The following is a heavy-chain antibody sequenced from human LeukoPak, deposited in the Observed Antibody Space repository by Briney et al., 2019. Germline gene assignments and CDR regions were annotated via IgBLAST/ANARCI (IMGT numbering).Heavy chain of an antibody. J-gene: IGHJ6*02. CDR2: IYYSGST. CDR1: GGSISSGGYY. D-gene: IGHD2-21*02. V-gene: IGHV4-31*03. Sequence: PSQTLSLTCTVSGGSISSGGYYWSWIRQHPGKGLEWIVYIYYSGSTYYNPSRKSRVTISVDTSKNQFSLKLTSVTATDTAVYYCASSPPDDCRPRLGPYYYGMDVWGQGTTVTVSS. CDR3: ASSPPDDCRPRLGPYYYGMDV.